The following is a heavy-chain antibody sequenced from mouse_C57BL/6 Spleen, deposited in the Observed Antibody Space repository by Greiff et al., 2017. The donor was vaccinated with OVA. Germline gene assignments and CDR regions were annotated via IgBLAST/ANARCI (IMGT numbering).Heavy chain of an antibody. D-gene: IGHD2-5*01. CDR2: IDPSASYT. V-gene: IGHV1-69*01. Sequence: QVQLQQSGAELVMPGASVKLSCKASGYTFTSYWMHWVKQRPGQGLEWIGEIDPSASYTNYNQKFKGKSTLTVDKSSSTAYMQLSSLTSEDSAVYDCARGGSNYVGWFAYWGQGTLVTVSA. CDR3: ARGGSNYVGWFAY. J-gene: IGHJ3*01. CDR1: GYTFTSYW.